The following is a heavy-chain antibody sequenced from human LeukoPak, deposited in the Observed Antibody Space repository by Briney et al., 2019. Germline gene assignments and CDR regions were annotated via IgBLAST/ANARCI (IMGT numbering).Heavy chain of an antibody. D-gene: IGHD3-10*01. CDR1: GYSISSGYY. V-gene: IGHV4-38-2*01. CDR3: ARAPDMVRGVSLEFDP. CDR2: SYHSGST. J-gene: IGHJ5*02. Sequence: SETLSLTCAVSGYSISSGYYWGWIRQPPGKGLDWIGRSYHSGSTYYNQSLKSRVTISVDTSKNQFYLKLSSVTAADTAVYYCARAPDMVRGVSLEFDPWGQGTLVTVSS.